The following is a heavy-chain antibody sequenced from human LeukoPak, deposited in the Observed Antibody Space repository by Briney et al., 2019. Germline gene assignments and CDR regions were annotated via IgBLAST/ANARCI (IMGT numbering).Heavy chain of an antibody. J-gene: IGHJ3*02. CDR3: ARGQTNAFDI. V-gene: IGHV3-64*01. CDR2: ISSNGGST. CDR1: GFTFSSYA. Sequence: GGSLRLSCAASGFTFSSYAMHWVRQAPGKGLEYVSAISSNGGSTYYANSVKGRFTISRDNSKNTLYLQMGSLRAEDMAVYYCARGQTNAFDIWGQGTMVTVSS.